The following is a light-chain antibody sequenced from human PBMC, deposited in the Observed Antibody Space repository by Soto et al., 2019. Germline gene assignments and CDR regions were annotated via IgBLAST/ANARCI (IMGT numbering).Light chain of an antibody. CDR2: DIS. J-gene: IGKJ2*01. Sequence: IVLTQSPGTLSLYPGERATLSGRASQSITSSPLAWYQQKPGQAPRLLIYDISSRATGIPDRVSCSASGKDFTLTVSRLEPEDFSVYFCQHHGGSHLYTFGQGSKMEIK. CDR3: QHHGGSHLYT. V-gene: IGKV3-20*01. CDR1: QSITSSP.